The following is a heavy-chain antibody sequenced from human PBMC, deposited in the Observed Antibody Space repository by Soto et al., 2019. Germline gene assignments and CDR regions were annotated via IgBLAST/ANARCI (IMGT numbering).Heavy chain of an antibody. J-gene: IGHJ4*02. CDR2: INHDGGTI. CDR3: ARTIRGYSYGSDY. V-gene: IGHV3-48*01. CDR1: GFTFTFYT. Sequence: EVQLMESGGGLVQPGGSLRLSCAASGFTFTFYTFNWVRQAPGKGLEWVSYINHDGGTISYADSVKGRFTISRDNAKNSLFMQMNSLRAEDTGVYYCARTIRGYSYGSDYWGQGTLLTVSS. D-gene: IGHD5-18*01.